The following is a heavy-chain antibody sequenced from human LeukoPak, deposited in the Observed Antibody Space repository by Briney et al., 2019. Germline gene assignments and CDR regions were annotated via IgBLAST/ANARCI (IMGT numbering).Heavy chain of an antibody. J-gene: IGHJ4*02. CDR2: IYYSGST. V-gene: IGHV4-31*11. CDR3: ARAPEAGYSSSWYGTYFDY. D-gene: IGHD6-13*01. Sequence: SQTLSLTCAVSGGSISSGGYSWSWIRQHPGKGLEWIGYIYYSGSTYYNPSLKSRVTISVDTSKNQFSLKLSSVTAADTAVYYCARAPEAGYSSSWYGTYFDYWGQGTLVTVSS. CDR1: GGSISSGGYS.